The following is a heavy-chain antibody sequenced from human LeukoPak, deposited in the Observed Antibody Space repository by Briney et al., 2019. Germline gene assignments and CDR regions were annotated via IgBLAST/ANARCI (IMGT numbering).Heavy chain of an antibody. Sequence: GGSLRLSCAASGFTFSNYWMHWVRQAPGKGLVWVSRIHSDGSSTTYADSVKGRFTISRDNAKNTLYLQMNSLRAEDTAVYYSPKGGSKAPDSWGQGTLVTVSS. V-gene: IGHV3-74*01. CDR3: PKGGSKAPDS. CDR1: GFTFSNYW. CDR2: IHSDGSST. J-gene: IGHJ4*02. D-gene: IGHD4-11*01.